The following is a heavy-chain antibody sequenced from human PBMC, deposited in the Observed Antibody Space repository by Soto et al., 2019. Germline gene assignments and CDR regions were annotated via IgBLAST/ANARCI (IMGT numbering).Heavy chain of an antibody. V-gene: IGHV4-4*02. CDR1: GGSISSSNW. CDR3: ARGGGIVGLDAFEI. Sequence: LQESGPGLVKPSGTLSLTCAVSGGSISSSNWWSWVRQPPGKGLEWIGEIYHSGSTNYNPSLKSRVTTSVDKSKTRSSPKLSSVTAAATAVYYCARGGGIVGLDAFEIWGQGTMVTVSS. D-gene: IGHD3-22*01. CDR2: IYHSGST. J-gene: IGHJ3*02.